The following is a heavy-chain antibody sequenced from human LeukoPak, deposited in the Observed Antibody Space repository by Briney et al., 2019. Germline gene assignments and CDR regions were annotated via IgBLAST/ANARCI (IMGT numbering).Heavy chain of an antibody. D-gene: IGHD7-27*01. CDR3: ARLRALGLDAFDI. Sequence: SQTLSLTCAISGDSVSSNSAAWNWIRHSPSRGLEWLGSTYYRSKWYNDYAVSVKSRITINPDTSKNQFSLQLNSVTPEDTAVYYCARLRALGLDAFDIWGQGTMVTVSS. J-gene: IGHJ3*02. V-gene: IGHV6-1*01. CDR1: GDSVSSNSAA. CDR2: TYYRSKWYN.